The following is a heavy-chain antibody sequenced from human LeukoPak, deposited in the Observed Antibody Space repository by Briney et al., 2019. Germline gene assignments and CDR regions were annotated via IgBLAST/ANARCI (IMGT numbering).Heavy chain of an antibody. Sequence: GASVKVSCKASGYTFTSYYMHWVRQAPGQGLEWMGWINPNSGGTNYAQKFQGRVTMTRDTSISTAYMELSRLRSDDTAVYYCARVGYLQNYYYYYMDVWGKGTTVTVSS. CDR3: ARVGYLQNYYYYYMDV. D-gene: IGHD6-13*01. CDR1: GYTFTSYY. CDR2: INPNSGGT. J-gene: IGHJ6*03. V-gene: IGHV1-2*02.